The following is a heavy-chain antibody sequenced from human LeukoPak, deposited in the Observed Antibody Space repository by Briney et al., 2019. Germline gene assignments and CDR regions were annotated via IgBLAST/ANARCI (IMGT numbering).Heavy chain of an antibody. CDR3: AKVYVGSWYAYDH. CDR2: ISGDGGTT. CDR1: GFTFDDYA. Sequence: PGGSLRLSCTASGFTFDDYAMHWVRQAPAKGLEWVSLISGDGGTTDYADSVKGRFTISRDNRRNSLYLHMNSLGTEDTALYFCAKVYVGSWYAYDHWGQGTLVTVSS. D-gene: IGHD6-13*01. J-gene: IGHJ4*02. V-gene: IGHV3-43*02.